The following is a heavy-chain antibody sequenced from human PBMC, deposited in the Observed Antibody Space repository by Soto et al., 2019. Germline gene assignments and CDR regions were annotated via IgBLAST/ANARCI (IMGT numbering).Heavy chain of an antibody. J-gene: IGHJ5*01. CDR3: ARGYSSSVWFDS. CDR2: IYSGGDT. V-gene: IGHV3-23*03. Sequence: GGSLRLSCAASGFTFSSYAMSWVRQAPGKGLEWVSVIYSGGDTYYEDSVKGRFTISRDNSENTLYLQMNSLRAEDTAVYFCARGYSSSVWFDSWGQGTLVTVSS. CDR1: GFTFSSYA. D-gene: IGHD6-6*01.